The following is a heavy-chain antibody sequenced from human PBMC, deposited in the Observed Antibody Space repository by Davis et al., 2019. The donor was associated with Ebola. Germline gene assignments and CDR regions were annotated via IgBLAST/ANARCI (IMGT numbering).Heavy chain of an antibody. V-gene: IGHV3-23*01. D-gene: IGHD2/OR15-2a*01. Sequence: GESLKISCETSGFIFSNYVMSWVRQAPGKGLEWVSTFGTVGDTYYADSVKGRFAMSRDNSRGTLYLQMNSLRVEDSAIYYCVKDSSNIWFDIWGQGTLVTVSS. J-gene: IGHJ3*02. CDR3: VKDSSNIWFDI. CDR2: FGTVGDT. CDR1: GFIFSNYV.